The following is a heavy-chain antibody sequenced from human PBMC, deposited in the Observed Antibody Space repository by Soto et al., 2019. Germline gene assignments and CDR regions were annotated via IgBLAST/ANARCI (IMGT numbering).Heavy chain of an antibody. CDR3: ARAQTAGTLVHFDY. J-gene: IGHJ4*02. V-gene: IGHV4-59*01. Sequence: PSETLSLTCTVSGGSISSYYWSWIRQPPGKGLEWIGYIYYSGSTNYNPSLKGRVTISVDTSKNQFSLKLSSVTAADTAVYYCARAQTAGTLVHFDYCGQGTLVTVSS. CDR1: GGSISSYY. D-gene: IGHD6-13*01. CDR2: IYYSGST.